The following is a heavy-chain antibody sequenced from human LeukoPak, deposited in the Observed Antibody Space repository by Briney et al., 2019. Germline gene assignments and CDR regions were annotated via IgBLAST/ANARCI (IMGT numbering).Heavy chain of an antibody. V-gene: IGHV3-21*04. CDR1: GFTFSSYS. Sequence: GGSLRLSCAASGFTFSSYSMNWVRQAPGKGLEWVSSISSSSSYTYYADSVKGRFTISRDNAKNSLFLQMNSLRTEDTALYYCAKPEAPDYYDSSENYFDYWGQGTLVTVSS. CDR2: ISSSSSYT. D-gene: IGHD3-22*01. CDR3: AKPEAPDYYDSSENYFDY. J-gene: IGHJ4*02.